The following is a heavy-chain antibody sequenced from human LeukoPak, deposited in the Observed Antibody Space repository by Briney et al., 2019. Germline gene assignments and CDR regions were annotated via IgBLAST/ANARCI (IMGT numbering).Heavy chain of an antibody. Sequence: GGSLRLSCVASGFTFSRYWMHWVRQAPGKGLVWVSRINSDGRSTNYADSVKGRFSISRDNAENTLYLQMNSLRVGDTAVYYCVRGADTGYSSDSWGQGTLVTVSS. J-gene: IGHJ4*02. CDR1: GFTFSRYW. D-gene: IGHD3-9*01. V-gene: IGHV3-74*01. CDR3: VRGADTGYSSDS. CDR2: INSDGRST.